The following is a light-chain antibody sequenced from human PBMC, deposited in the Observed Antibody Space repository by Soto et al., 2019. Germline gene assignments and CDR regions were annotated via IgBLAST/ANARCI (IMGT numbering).Light chain of an antibody. J-gene: IGKJ1*01. CDR2: GAS. V-gene: IGKV3-20*01. CDR3: HQYDSWT. CDR1: QSISSSY. Sequence: EIVLTQSPGTLSLSPGARATLSCRASQSISSSYLGWYQQKPGQAPRLLVYGASSRATGIPDRFSGSGSGTDFTLTISRLEPEDFAVYYCHQYDSWTFGQGTKVDI.